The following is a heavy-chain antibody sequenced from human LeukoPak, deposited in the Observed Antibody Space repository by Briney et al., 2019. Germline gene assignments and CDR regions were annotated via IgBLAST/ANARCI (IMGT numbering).Heavy chain of an antibody. J-gene: IGHJ4*02. Sequence: SETLSLTCTVSGGSISSYNWNWIRQPPGKGLEWIGYIYYSGSTNYNPSLKRRVTISVDTSKNQFSLKLSSVTAADTAVYFCARQLRGEAVAGHLQPFDYWGQGTLVTVSS. V-gene: IGHV4-59*08. D-gene: IGHD6-19*01. CDR2: IYYSGST. CDR3: ARQLRGEAVAGHLQPFDY. CDR1: GGSISSYN.